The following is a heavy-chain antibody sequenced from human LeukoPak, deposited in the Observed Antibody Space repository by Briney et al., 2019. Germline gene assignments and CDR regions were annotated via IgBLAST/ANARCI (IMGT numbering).Heavy chain of an antibody. CDR2: INTYSGDT. CDR1: GYTFTNHG. Sequence: GASVKVSCXASGYTFTNHGLTWVRQAHGQGLEWMGWINTYSGDTKYGQKFQGRVTMTTDTSTSMVFLELMSLRSDDTAVYYCARDRLGNPDAFDIWGPGTMVTVSS. J-gene: IGHJ3*02. V-gene: IGHV1-18*04. D-gene: IGHD4-23*01. CDR3: ARDRLGNPDAFDI.